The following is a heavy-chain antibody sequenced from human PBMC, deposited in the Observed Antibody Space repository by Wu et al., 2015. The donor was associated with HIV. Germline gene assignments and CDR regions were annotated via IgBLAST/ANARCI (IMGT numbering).Heavy chain of an antibody. Sequence: QVQLIQSGAEVKKPGASVKVSCKVSGYILSKISMHWVRQAPGKGLEWMGGFSPKDGETIYAQEFQGRVTIIEDMSTDTAYMEVSSLRSEDTAVYYCLTGIATADTTFYFDYWGQGTLVTVSS. J-gene: IGHJ4*02. D-gene: IGHD6-13*01. CDR2: FSPKDGET. CDR3: LTGIATADTTFYFDY. CDR1: GYILSKIS. V-gene: IGHV1-24*01.